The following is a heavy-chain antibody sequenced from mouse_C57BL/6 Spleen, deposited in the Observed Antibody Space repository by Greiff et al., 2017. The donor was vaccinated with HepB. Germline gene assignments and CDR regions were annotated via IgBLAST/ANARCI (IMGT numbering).Heavy chain of an antibody. CDR1: GFSLTSYG. D-gene: IGHD1-1*01. CDR3: AREGNYGSSYDWYFDV. CDR2: IWSGGST. V-gene: IGHV2-2*01. J-gene: IGHJ1*03. Sequence: VQLVESGPGLVQPSQSLSITCTVSGFSLTSYGVHWVRQSPGKGLEWLGVIWSGGSTDYNAAFISRLSISKDNSKSQVFFKMNSLQADDTAIYYCAREGNYGSSYDWYFDVWGTGTTVTVSS.